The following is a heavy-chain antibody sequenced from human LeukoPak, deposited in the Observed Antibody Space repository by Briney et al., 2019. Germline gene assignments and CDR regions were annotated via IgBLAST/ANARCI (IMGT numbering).Heavy chain of an antibody. J-gene: IGHJ4*02. D-gene: IGHD6-19*01. CDR2: IGISSNKI. CDR3: ATLFGYSSGWYGEGTFDY. V-gene: IGHV3-21*04. Sequence: GGSLRLSCVASGFTLRSYTMNWVRQAPGKGLEWVSSIGISSNKIYYADSVKGRFIISRDNAKNSVYLQMNSLRAEDTAVYYCATLFGYSSGWYGEGTFDYWGQGTLVTVSS. CDR1: GFTLRSYT.